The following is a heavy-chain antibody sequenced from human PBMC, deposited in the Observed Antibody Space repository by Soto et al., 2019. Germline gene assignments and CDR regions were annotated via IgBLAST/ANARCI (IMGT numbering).Heavy chain of an antibody. CDR1: DFSFTSYA. D-gene: IGHD4-4*01. V-gene: IGHV3-23*01. Sequence: EVQMSASGGGVVQPGESLRLSCVAPDFSFTSYAMTWVRLPPGKGLQWVAALSHDGGNIYYRDSVKGRFTISRDNSKNTLLLQMNSLGAEDTAVYYCAKDSNKYSSSLRGRYFDYWGQGIGVTVSS. CDR3: AKDSNKYSSSLRGRYFDY. CDR2: LSHDGGNI. J-gene: IGHJ4*02.